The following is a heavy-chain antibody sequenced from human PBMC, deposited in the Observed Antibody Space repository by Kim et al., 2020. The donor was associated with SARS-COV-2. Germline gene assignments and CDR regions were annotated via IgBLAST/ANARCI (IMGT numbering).Heavy chain of an antibody. D-gene: IGHD3-10*01. J-gene: IGHJ3*01. CDR2: INAYNGNT. CDR3: ARTIKFFGDLGALDF. V-gene: IGHV1-18*01. Sequence: ASVKVSCKASGYTFNNYGFSWVRQAPGQGLEWMGWINAYNGNTKFAPNFQGRLTMTTDTSNGTAYMDLRSLTSDDTAVYYCARTIKFFGDLGALDFWGQG. CDR1: GYTFNNYG.